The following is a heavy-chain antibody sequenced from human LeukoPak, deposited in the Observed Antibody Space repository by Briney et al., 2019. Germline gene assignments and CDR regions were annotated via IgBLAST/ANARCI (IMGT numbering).Heavy chain of an antibody. V-gene: IGHV4-39*01. Sequence: SETLSLTCAVYGGSFSGYYWGWIRQPPGKGLEWIGSIYYSGSTYYNPSLKSRVTISVDTSKNQFSLKLSSVTAADTAVYYCARHYYDSSGYFLTFDIWGQGTMVTVSS. J-gene: IGHJ3*02. CDR2: IYYSGST. CDR1: GGSFSGYY. D-gene: IGHD3-22*01. CDR3: ARHYYDSSGYFLTFDI.